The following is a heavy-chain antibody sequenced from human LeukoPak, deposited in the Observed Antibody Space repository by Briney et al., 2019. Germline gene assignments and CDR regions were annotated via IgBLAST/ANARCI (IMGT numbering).Heavy chain of an antibody. V-gene: IGHV4-34*01. J-gene: IGHJ4*02. CDR3: AKSNGYGLIDY. D-gene: IGHD5-12*01. Sequence: SETLSLTCAVYGGSFSGYFWTWIRQPPGKGLEWIGEINHSGSTNYNPSLKSRVTISVDTSKNQFSLKLSSVTAADTAMYYCAKSNGYGLIDYWGQGTLVTVSS. CDR1: GGSFSGYF. CDR2: INHSGST.